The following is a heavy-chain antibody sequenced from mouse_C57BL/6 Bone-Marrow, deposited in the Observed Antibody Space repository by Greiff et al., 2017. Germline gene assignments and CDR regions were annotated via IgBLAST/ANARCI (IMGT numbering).Heavy chain of an antibody. D-gene: IGHD2-4*01. CDR1: GFTFSSYG. V-gene: IGHV5-6*01. CDR3: ARLEGYDYDGGDY. J-gene: IGHJ4*01. CDR2: ISSGGSYT. Sequence: DVQLVESGGDLVKPGGSLKLSCAASGFTFSSYGMSWVRQTPDKRLEWVATISSGGSYTYYPASVKGRFTISRDNAKNTLYLQMSSLKSEDTAMYYCARLEGYDYDGGDYWGQGTSVTVSS.